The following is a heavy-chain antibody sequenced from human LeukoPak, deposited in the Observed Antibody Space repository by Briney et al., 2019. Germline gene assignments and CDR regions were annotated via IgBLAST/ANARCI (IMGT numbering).Heavy chain of an antibody. V-gene: IGHV4-59*12. D-gene: IGHD4-23*01. CDR2: IYYSGST. CDR1: GGSISSYY. CDR3: ARELVDGGNSYYFDY. Sequence: SETLSLTCTVSGGSISSYYWSWIRQPPGKGLEWIGYIYYSGSTNYNPSLKSRVTISVDTSKNQFSLKLSSVTAADTAVYHCARELVDGGNSYYFDYWGQGTLVTVSS. J-gene: IGHJ4*02.